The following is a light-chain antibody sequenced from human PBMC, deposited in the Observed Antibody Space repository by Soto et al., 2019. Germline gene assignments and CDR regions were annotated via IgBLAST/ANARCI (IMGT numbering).Light chain of an antibody. Sequence: DIQMAQSPSSLSASVGDRVIITCRASQSISNYLNWYQHKPGKAPKLLIYAASNLHTGVPSRFSGTRSGTDFTLTISSLQPEDFATYYCQQSYSTPLTFGGGTKVDIK. V-gene: IGKV1-39*01. CDR2: AAS. J-gene: IGKJ4*01. CDR3: QQSYSTPLT. CDR1: QSISNY.